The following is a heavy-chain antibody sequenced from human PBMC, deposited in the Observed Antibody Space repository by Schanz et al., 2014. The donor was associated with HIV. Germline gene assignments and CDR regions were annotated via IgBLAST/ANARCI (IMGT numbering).Heavy chain of an antibody. V-gene: IGHV3-23*04. CDR3: AKPEYDSRGNSQSHFDY. CDR1: GFTFSSYA. J-gene: IGHJ4*02. CDR2: ITESGGRT. D-gene: IGHD3-22*01. Sequence: EVQVVESGGGLVQPGGSLRLSCAASGFTFSSYAMNWVRQAPGKGLEWVSSITESGGRTYYADSVNGRFTISRDNSKNTLYLQMTTLRIDDTAVYYCAKPEYDSRGNSQSHFDYWGQGTLVTVSS.